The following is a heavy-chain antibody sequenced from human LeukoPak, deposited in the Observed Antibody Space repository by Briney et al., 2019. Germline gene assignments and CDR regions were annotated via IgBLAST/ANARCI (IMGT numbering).Heavy chain of an antibody. CDR3: ARDHIAAAGGGYYYYYGMDV. CDR1: GYTFTGYS. J-gene: IGHJ6*02. V-gene: IGHV1-69*04. CDR2: IIPILGIA. D-gene: IGHD6-13*01. Sequence: ASVKVSCKGSGYTFTGYSMHWVRQAPGQGLEWMGRIIPILGIANYAQKFQGRVTITADKSTSTAYMELSSLRSEDTAVYYCARDHIAAAGGGYYYYYGMDVWGQGTTVTVSS.